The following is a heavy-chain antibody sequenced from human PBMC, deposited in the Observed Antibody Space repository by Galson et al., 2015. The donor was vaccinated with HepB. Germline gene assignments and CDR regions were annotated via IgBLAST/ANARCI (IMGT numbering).Heavy chain of an antibody. CDR3: ATAVDFSKGGRFDP. J-gene: IGHJ5*02. CDR1: GFTFSSYW. CDR2: IKEDGSEK. V-gene: IGHV3-7*03. D-gene: IGHD3-3*01. Sequence: LRLSCAASGFTFSSYWMSWVRQAPGKGLEWVANIKEDGSEKHYVDSVKGRFTISRDNAKNSLFLQMNNLGVEDTALYYCATAVDFSKGGRFDPWGQETPVTVSS.